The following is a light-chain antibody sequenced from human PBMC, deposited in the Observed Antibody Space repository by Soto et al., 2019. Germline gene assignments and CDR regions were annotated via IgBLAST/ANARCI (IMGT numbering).Light chain of an antibody. CDR2: GNS. J-gene: IGLJ2*01. CDR1: SSNIGAGYD. Sequence: QSVLTQPPSVSGAPGQRVTISCTGSSSNIGAGYDVHWYQQLPGTAPKLLIYGNSNRPSGVPDRFSGSKSGTSASLAITGLQPEDEADYYCQSYDSSLSGPAFGGGTKLTVL. V-gene: IGLV1-40*01. CDR3: QSYDSSLSGPA.